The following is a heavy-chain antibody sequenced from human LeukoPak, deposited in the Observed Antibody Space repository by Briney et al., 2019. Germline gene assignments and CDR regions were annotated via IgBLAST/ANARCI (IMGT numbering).Heavy chain of an antibody. D-gene: IGHD1-1*01. CDR2: ISFDGKNK. CDR1: GFTVSSNY. J-gene: IGHJ4*02. V-gene: IGHV3-30*03. CDR3: VRPMTTTRNFEH. Sequence: GGSLRLSCAASGFTVSSNYMSWVRQAPGKGLEWVALISFDGKNKFYGDSVIGRFTISRDNTKNTLFLQMNSLRAEDMGVYYCVRPMTTTRNFEHWGQGTLVTVSS.